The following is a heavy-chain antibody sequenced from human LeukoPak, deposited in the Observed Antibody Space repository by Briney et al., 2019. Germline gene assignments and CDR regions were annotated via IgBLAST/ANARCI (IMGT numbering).Heavy chain of an antibody. CDR2: ISYDGSNK. V-gene: IGHV3-30-3*01. Sequence: GGSLRLSCAASGFTFSSYAMHWVRQAPGKGLEWVAVISYDGSNKYYADSVKGRFTISRDNSKNTLYLQMNSLGAEDTAVYYCARDSYYYDSSGYWDYWGQGTLVTVSS. CDR3: ARDSYYYDSSGYWDY. D-gene: IGHD3-22*01. J-gene: IGHJ4*02. CDR1: GFTFSSYA.